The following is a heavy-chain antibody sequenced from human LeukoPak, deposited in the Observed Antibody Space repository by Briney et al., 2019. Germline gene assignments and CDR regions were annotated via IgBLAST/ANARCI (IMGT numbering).Heavy chain of an antibody. CDR2: IHYIGST. CDR3: ATSVYSSGWHPFFDY. CDR1: GDSISNHNYF. Sequence: SETLSLTXTVSGDSISNHNYFWGWIRQPPGKGLEWIGSIHYIGSTYFNLSLKSRVTVSVDTSKNHFSLKLSSVTAADTAVYYCATSVYSSGWHPFFDYWGQGAPVTVSS. J-gene: IGHJ4*02. V-gene: IGHV4-39*02. D-gene: IGHD6-19*01.